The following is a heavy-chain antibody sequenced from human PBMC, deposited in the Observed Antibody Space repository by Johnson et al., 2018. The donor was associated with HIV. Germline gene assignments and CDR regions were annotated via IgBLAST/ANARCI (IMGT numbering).Heavy chain of an antibody. CDR3: ARDDIQILGGYSSNWPENSFDV. CDR2: ITHDGSKK. V-gene: IGHV3-30*04. J-gene: IGHJ3*01. D-gene: IGHD6-13*01. Sequence: QVLLVESGGGVVQPGRSLRLSCAASGFTFSRYAVHWFRQAPGKGLEWVAIITHDGSKKYYADSVQGRFTISRDDSKNTLYLQMSSLRPEDTAVYYCARDDIQILGGYSSNWPENSFDVWGQGTMVTVSS. CDR1: GFTFSRYA.